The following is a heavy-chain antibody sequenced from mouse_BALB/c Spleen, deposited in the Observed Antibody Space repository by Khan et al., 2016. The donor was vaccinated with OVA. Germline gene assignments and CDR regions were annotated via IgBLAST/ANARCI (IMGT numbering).Heavy chain of an antibody. D-gene: IGHD2-10*02. CDR1: GYTFTSYY. J-gene: IGHJ3*01. V-gene: IGHV1S81*02. Sequence: QMQLEESGAELVKPGASVKLSCKASGYTFTSYYMYWVKQRPGQGLEWIGEINPSNGDTNFNEKFKSKATLTVDKSSSVAYMQLRSLTSGDSAVYFCTRSGYGSFAYWGQWTLVTVSA. CDR3: TRSGYGSFAY. CDR2: INPSNGDT.